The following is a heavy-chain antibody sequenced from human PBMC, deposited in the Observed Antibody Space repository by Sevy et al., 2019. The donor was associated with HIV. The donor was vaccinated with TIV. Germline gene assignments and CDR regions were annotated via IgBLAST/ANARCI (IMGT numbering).Heavy chain of an antibody. CDR3: AKGGPDGVDYYYYLDV. CDR2: ITASGGNI. Sequence: GGSLRLSCAASGFNFRRVAMSWVRLAPGKGLEWVSGITASGGNIYYIDSVKGRFTSSRENSKNTLYLQMNGLRAEDTAIYFCAKGGPDGVDYYYYLDVWGKGTTVTVSS. CDR1: GFNFRRVA. V-gene: IGHV3-23*01. J-gene: IGHJ6*03. D-gene: IGHD5-12*01.